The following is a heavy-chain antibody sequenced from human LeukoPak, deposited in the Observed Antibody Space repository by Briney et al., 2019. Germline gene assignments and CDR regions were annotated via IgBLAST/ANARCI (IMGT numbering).Heavy chain of an antibody. D-gene: IGHD2-8*01. CDR1: GFTLIYCS. CDR3: ATSPPAGSFTT. J-gene: IGHJ5*02. V-gene: IGHV3-21*01. Sequence: PGGSLRLTFAATGFTLIYCSMNAVRQAPGQGLEWVSIISRDSRTIFYADSVKGRFTVSRDNAKNSLYLQMNSLRAEDTAVYYCATSPPAGSFTTWGKGPLVTVSS. CDR2: ISRDSRTI.